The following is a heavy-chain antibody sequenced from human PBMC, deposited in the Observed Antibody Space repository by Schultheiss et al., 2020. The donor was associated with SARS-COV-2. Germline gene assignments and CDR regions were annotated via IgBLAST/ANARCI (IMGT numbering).Heavy chain of an antibody. D-gene: IGHD3-3*01. J-gene: IGHJ3*02. Sequence: SETLSLTCTVSGGSISSSSYYWGWIRQPPGKGLEWIGRIYTSGSTNYNPSLKSRVTMSVDTSKNQFSLKLSSVTAADTAVYYCASPRGIFGVEQDDAFDIWGQGTMVTVSS. CDR2: IYTSGST. CDR3: ASPRGIFGVEQDDAFDI. V-gene: IGHV4-61*05. CDR1: GGSISSSSYY.